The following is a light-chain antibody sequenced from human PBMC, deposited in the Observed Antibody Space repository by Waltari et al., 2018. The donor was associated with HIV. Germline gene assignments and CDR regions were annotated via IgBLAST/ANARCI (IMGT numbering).Light chain of an antibody. CDR3: QQYYRIPWT. J-gene: IGKJ1*01. Sequence: DIQMTQSPSSLSASVGDRVTITCRASQGISKSLAWYQPPPGKAPVVLLYSASSLESGVPSRFSGNGSGTDFTLTISSLQPEDFATFYCQQYYRIPWTFGQGTKVEIK. CDR2: SAS. V-gene: IGKV1-NL1*01. CDR1: QGISKS.